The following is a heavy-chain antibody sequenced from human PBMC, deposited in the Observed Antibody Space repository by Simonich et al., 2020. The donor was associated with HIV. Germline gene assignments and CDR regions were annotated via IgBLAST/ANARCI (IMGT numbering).Heavy chain of an antibody. CDR2: IWYDGSNK. V-gene: IGHV3-33*08. CDR3: ARDPHGDNDAFDI. D-gene: IGHD4-17*01. J-gene: IGHJ3*02. CDR1: GFTFSGSA. Sequence: VQLVESGGGLVQPGGSLKVSCAASGFTFSGSAIHWVRHAPGKGLEWVAFIWYDGSNKYYGDSVKGRFTISRDNSKNTLYLQMNSLRAEDTAVYYCARDPHGDNDAFDIWGQGTMVTVSS.